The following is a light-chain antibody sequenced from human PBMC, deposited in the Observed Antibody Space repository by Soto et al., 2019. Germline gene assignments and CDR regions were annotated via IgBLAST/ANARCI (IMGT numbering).Light chain of an antibody. V-gene: IGKV3-15*01. CDR1: RSVATN. CDR2: GAS. Sequence: EMVMTQSPATLSVSPGERATLSCRASRSVATNLAWYRQTPGQAPRLLIYGASTRATGLPPRFSASGSGTEFTLTISSLQSEDSAVYYCQQYNSWPWTFGQGTKVDIK. J-gene: IGKJ1*01. CDR3: QQYNSWPWT.